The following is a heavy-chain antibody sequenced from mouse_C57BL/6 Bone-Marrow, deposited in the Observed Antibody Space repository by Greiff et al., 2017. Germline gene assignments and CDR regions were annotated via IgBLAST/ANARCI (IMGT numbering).Heavy chain of an antibody. J-gene: IGHJ3*01. Sequence: QVQLKQSGAELARPGASVKLSCKASGYTFTSYGISWVKQRTGQGLEWIGEIYPRSGNTYYNEKFKGQATLTADKSSSTAYMELRSLTSEDSAVYFCARPIYYDYAWFAYWGQGTLVTVSA. CDR2: IYPRSGNT. CDR3: ARPIYYDYAWFAY. V-gene: IGHV1-81*01. D-gene: IGHD2-4*01. CDR1: GYTFTSYG.